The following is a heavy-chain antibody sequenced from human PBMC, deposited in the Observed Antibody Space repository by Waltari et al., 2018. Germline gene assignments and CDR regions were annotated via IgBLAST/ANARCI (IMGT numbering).Heavy chain of an antibody. CDR1: GGTFSSYA. CDR2: SIPILCTA. D-gene: IGHD5-12*01. J-gene: IGHJ4*02. V-gene: IGHV1-69*05. Sequence: QVQLVQSGAEVKKPGSSVKVSCKASGGTFSSYAISWVRQAPGQGLEWMGGSIPILCTANYAQKFQGRVTITTDESTSTAYMELSSLRSEDTAVYYCAEYSSGSDYWGQGTLVTVSS. CDR3: AEYSSGSDY.